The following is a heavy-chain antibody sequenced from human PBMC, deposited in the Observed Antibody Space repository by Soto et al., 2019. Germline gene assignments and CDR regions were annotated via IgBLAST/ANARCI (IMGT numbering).Heavy chain of an antibody. Sequence: QVHLVQSGAEVKKPGASVKVSCSCFGYTFTGIVITWVRQAPGQGLEWMGWISAHNDNTDYAQKLQGRVTVTRDTSTSTAYMELRSLRSDDTAVYYCARGRYGDYWGQGALVTVSS. CDR2: ISAHNDNT. J-gene: IGHJ4*02. CDR1: GYTFTGIV. V-gene: IGHV1-18*01. D-gene: IGHD1-1*01. CDR3: ARGRYGDY.